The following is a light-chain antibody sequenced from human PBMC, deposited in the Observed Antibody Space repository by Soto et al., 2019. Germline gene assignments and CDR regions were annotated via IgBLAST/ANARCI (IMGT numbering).Light chain of an antibody. CDR2: EVS. Sequence: QSVLPQPASVSGSPGQSITISCTGTSSDIGYFNYVSWYQHHPGKAPKLMIFEVSNRPSGVSNRFSGSKSGNTASLTISGLQAEDEADYYCSSYTSSSTRVFGGGTKLTVL. CDR3: SSYTSSSTRV. J-gene: IGLJ2*01. V-gene: IGLV2-14*01. CDR1: SSDIGYFNY.